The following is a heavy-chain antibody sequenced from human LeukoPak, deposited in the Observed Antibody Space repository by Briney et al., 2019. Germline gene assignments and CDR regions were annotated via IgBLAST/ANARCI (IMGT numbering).Heavy chain of an antibody. J-gene: IGHJ6*03. D-gene: IGHD2/OR15-2a*01. CDR3: ARDLGAFLTLYYMDV. V-gene: IGHV3-33*01. CDR2: IWYDGSNK. CDR1: GSTFSSYG. Sequence: PGRSLRLSCAASGSTFSSYGMHWVRQAPGKGLEWVAVIWYDGSNKYYADSVKGRFTISRDNSKNTLYLQMNSLRAEDTAVYYCARDLGAFLTLYYMDVWGKGTTVTVSS.